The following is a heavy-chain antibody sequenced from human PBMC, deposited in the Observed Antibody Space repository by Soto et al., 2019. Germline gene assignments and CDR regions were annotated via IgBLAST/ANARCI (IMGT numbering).Heavy chain of an antibody. J-gene: IGHJ4*02. CDR3: ARSRNGAVPDSINF. Sequence: GGSLRLSCAASGFTFSRYAMHWVRQAPGEELEWVAVISRDGSSKYYGDSVKGRFTVSRDNSNNTLYLSMTSLRPDDTAVFYCARSRNGAVPDSINFWGQGTLVTVSS. D-gene: IGHD2-8*01. V-gene: IGHV3-30-3*01. CDR1: GFTFSRYA. CDR2: ISRDGSSK.